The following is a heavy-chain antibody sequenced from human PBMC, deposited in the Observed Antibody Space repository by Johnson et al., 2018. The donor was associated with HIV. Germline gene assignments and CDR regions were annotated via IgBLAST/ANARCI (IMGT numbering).Heavy chain of an antibody. CDR2: ISYDGSTK. J-gene: IGHJ3*02. CDR3: ARDGEWELEDAFDI. Sequence: QVQLVESGGGLVQPGGSLRLSCAASGFTFSSYAMHWVRQAPGKGLEWVAVISYDGSTKYYADSVKGRFTISRDNSKNTLYLQMNSLRAEDTAVYYCARDGEWELEDAFDIWGQGTMVTVSS. D-gene: IGHD1-26*01. V-gene: IGHV3-30*04. CDR1: GFTFSSYA.